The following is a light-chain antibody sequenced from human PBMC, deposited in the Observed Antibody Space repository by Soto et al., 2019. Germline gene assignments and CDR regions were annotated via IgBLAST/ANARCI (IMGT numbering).Light chain of an antibody. CDR3: QQRSTWPFT. Sequence: ETVLTQSPATLSLSPGERATLSCRASQSVFTYLAWYQQKPGQPPRLLIYDTSNRATGIPARFSGSESGTDFTLAISSLEPEDFAIYYCQQRSTWPFTFGPGTKVDIK. CDR1: QSVFTY. J-gene: IGKJ3*01. V-gene: IGKV3-11*01. CDR2: DTS.